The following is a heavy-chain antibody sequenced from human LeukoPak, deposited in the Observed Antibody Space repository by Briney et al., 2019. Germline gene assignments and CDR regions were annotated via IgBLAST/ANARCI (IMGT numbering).Heavy chain of an antibody. CDR2: IYTSGGT. CDR3: ARDRSSSQNADAFDI. V-gene: IGHV3-53*01. Sequence: GGSLRLSCAASGFTVSSSYMSWVRQAPGKGLEWVSVIYTSGGTYYADSVKGRFTISRDNSKNTLFLQMNSLRAEDTAVYYCARDRSSSQNADAFDIWGQGTMVTVSS. CDR1: GFTVSSSY. J-gene: IGHJ3*02. D-gene: IGHD6-13*01.